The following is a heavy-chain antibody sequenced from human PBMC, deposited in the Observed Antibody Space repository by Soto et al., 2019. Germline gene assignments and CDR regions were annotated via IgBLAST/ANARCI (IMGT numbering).Heavy chain of an antibody. CDR1: GYTFTAYT. Sequence: QVQFVQSGAEVKKPGASVKVSCKASGYTFTAYTIHWVRQAPGQSLEWMGWINAANGATKYSEKFQGRVTITRDTSAMTAYMDLSSLSSKDTAVYFCARVSFETSGFADYWGQGTLVTVSS. D-gene: IGHD5-12*01. CDR3: ARVSFETSGFADY. V-gene: IGHV1-3*01. CDR2: INAANGAT. J-gene: IGHJ4*02.